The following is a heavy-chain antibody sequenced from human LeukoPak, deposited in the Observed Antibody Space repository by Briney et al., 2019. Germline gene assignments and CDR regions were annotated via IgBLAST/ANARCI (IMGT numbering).Heavy chain of an antibody. CDR1: GFTFSSYA. CDR2: ISYDGSNK. Sequence: PGGSLRLSCAASGFTFSSYAMHWVRQAPGKGLEWVAVISYDGSNKYYADSVKGRFTISRDNSKNTLYLQMNSLRAEATAVYYCAKDRRYSGYDSGGDYWGQGTLVTVSS. J-gene: IGHJ4*02. V-gene: IGHV3-30-3*01. CDR3: AKDRRYSGYDSGGDY. D-gene: IGHD5-12*01.